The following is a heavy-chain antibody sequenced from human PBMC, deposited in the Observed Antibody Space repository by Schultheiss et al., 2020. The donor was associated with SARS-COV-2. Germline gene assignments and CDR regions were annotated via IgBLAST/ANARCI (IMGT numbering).Heavy chain of an antibody. CDR3: ASPIAAAGTFDY. V-gene: IGHV1-8*01. D-gene: IGHD6-13*01. CDR2: MNPNSGNT. J-gene: IGHJ4*02. Sequence: ASVKVSCKASGYTFTSYDINWVRQATGHGLEWMGWMNPNSGNTGYPQKFQGRVTMTRNTSISTAYMELSSLRSEDTAVYYCASPIAAAGTFDYWGQGTLVTVFS. CDR1: GYTFTSYD.